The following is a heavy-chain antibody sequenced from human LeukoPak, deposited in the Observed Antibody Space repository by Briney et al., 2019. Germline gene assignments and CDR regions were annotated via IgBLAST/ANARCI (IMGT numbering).Heavy chain of an antibody. V-gene: IGHV4-39*01. CDR2: IYYSGST. J-gene: IGHJ5*02. Sequence: SETLSLTCTVSGGSISSSSYYWGWIRQPPGKGLEWIGSIYYSGSTYYNPSLKSRVTISVDTSKNQFSLKLSSVTAADTAVYYCARHVRLVRGVIMSGSDWFNPWGQGTLVTVSS. D-gene: IGHD3-10*01. CDR3: ARHVRLVRGVIMSGSDWFNP. CDR1: GGSISSSSYY.